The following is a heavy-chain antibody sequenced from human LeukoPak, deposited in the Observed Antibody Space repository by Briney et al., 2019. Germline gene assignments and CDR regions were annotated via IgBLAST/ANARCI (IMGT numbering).Heavy chain of an antibody. Sequence: GGSLRLSCAASGFTFSTYAMHWVRQAPGKGLEYVSAISSDGDSTYYANSVKSRFTISRDNSKNTLYLQMGSLRAEDMAVYYCARSEQQDFGDYEFDYWGQGTLVTVSS. J-gene: IGHJ4*02. D-gene: IGHD4-17*01. CDR1: GFTFSTYA. V-gene: IGHV3-64*01. CDR3: ARSEQQDFGDYEFDY. CDR2: ISSDGDST.